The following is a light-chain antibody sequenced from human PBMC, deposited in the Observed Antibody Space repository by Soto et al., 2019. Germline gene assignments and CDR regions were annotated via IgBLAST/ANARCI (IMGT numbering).Light chain of an antibody. CDR3: QHVGNSQYT. V-gene: IGKV3-20*01. CDR2: STS. CDR1: QSIFSPY. J-gene: IGKJ2*01. Sequence: IVLTQSPATLSLSPGEGATLSCRASQSIFSPYLAWYQQIPGQAPRLLIYSTSTRATGVPDRFSGSGSGTDFTLTIRRLEPRDFAVYYCQHVGNSQYTFGQGTKLEIK.